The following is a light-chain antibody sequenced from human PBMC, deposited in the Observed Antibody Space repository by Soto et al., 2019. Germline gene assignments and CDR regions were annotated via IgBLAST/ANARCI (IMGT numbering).Light chain of an antibody. Sequence: EIVLTQSPGTLSLSPGERATLSCRASQRVSTSYLAWYQQKPGQAPRLLIYATSNSATGIPDRISCSGSGTDFSITISRLEPEDFAVYYCHQYGSSPFTFGGATKLEIK. CDR3: HQYGSSPFT. V-gene: IGKV3-20*01. CDR1: QRVSTSY. J-gene: IGKJ4*01. CDR2: ATS.